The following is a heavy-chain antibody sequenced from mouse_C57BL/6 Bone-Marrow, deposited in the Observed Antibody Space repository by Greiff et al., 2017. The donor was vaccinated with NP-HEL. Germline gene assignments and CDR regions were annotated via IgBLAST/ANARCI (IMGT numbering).Heavy chain of an antibody. D-gene: IGHD2-4*01. CDR1: GFNIKDDY. V-gene: IGHV14-4*01. CDR2: IDPENGDT. CDR3: TLDYDEGPWFAY. J-gene: IGHJ3*01. Sequence: VQLQQSGAELVRPGASVKLSCTASGFNIKDDYMHWVKQRPEQGLEWIGWIDPENGDTEYASKFQGKATITADTSSNTAYLQLSSLTSEDTAVYYCTLDYDEGPWFAYWGQGTLVTVSA.